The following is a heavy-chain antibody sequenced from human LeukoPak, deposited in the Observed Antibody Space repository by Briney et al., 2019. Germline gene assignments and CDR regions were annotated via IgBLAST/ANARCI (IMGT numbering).Heavy chain of an antibody. V-gene: IGHV4-61*02. D-gene: IGHD4-17*01. CDR1: GGSISSGSYY. CDR3: ARWANYGDYSYYCYMDV. J-gene: IGHJ6*03. CDR2: IYTSGST. Sequence: ASETLSLTCTVSGGSISSGSYYWSWIRQPAGKGLEWIGRIYTSGSTNYNPSLKSRVTISVDTSKNQFSLKLSSVTAADTAVYYCARWANYGDYSYYCYMDVWGKGTTVTVSS.